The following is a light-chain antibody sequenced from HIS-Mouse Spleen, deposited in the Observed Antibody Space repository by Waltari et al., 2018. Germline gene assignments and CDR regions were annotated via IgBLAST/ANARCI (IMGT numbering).Light chain of an antibody. J-gene: IGLJ3*02. Sequence: QSVLTQPPSVSAAPGQKVTISCSGSSSNIGNNYVSWYQQLPGTAPKLLIYDNNKRPPGIPDLFSGSKSGTSATLGITGLQTGDEADYYCGTWDSSLSAWVFGGGTKLTVL. CDR3: GTWDSSLSAWV. CDR2: DNN. CDR1: SSNIGNNY. V-gene: IGLV1-51*01.